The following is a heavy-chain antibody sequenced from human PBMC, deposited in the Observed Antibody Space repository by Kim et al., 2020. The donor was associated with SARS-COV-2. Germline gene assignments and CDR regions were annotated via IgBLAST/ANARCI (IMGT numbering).Heavy chain of an antibody. CDR3: ASGGLRYFDWPGGACDI. V-gene: IGHV4-4*02. J-gene: IGHJ3*02. CDR2: IYHSGST. CDR1: GGSISSSNW. D-gene: IGHD3-9*01. Sequence: SETLSLTCAVSGGSISSSNWWSWVRQPPGKGLEWIGEIYHSGSTNYNPSLKSRVTISVDKSKNQFSLKLSSVTAADTAVYYCASGGLRYFDWPGGACDIWGQGTMDTVSS.